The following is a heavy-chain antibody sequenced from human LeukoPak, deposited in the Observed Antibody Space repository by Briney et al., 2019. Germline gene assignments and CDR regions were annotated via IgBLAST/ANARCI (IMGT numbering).Heavy chain of an antibody. CDR2: ISRDGNNK. Sequence: PGRSLRLSSVASGFTLSSYGMHWVRQAPGKGLEWVAVISRDGNNKYYADSVRGRFTISRDTSKNTLYVQMNSLRAEDTAVYYCAVDEPPGVWGQGTLVTV. D-gene: IGHD3-10*01. V-gene: IGHV3-30*03. CDR1: GFTLSSYG. J-gene: IGHJ4*02. CDR3: AVDEPPGV.